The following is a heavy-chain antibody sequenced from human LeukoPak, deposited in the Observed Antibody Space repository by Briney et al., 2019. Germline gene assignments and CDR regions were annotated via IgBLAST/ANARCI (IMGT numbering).Heavy chain of an antibody. Sequence: SETLSLTCTVSGGSISSSRYYWGWIRQAPGKGLEWIGSMYYSGSTYYNPSLKSRVTISVDTSKNQFSLKLSSVPAADTAVYYCAGLIRPGWFDPWGQGTLVTVSS. J-gene: IGHJ5*02. CDR3: AGLIRPGWFDP. V-gene: IGHV4-39*01. CDR1: GGSISSSRYY. CDR2: MYYSGST. D-gene: IGHD1-14*01.